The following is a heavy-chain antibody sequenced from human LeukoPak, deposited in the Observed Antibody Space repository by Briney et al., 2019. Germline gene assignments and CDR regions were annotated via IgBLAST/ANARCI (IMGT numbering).Heavy chain of an antibody. CDR3: AKDPRSGIVVVPAAIS. CDR1: GFPFRNSG. D-gene: IGHD2-2*02. V-gene: IGHV3-30*02. CDR2: IRYGGSNE. Sequence: PGGSLSLSCVATGFPFRNSGMHWVRPAPGKGLEWVEFIRYGGSNEYYADSVKCRFTISVDNSKNTRYLQMNSLRAEDTAVYYCAKDPRSGIVVVPAAISWGQGTLVTVSS. J-gene: IGHJ4*02.